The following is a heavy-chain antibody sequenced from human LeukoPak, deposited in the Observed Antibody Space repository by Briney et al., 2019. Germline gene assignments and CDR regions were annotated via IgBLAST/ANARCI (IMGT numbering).Heavy chain of an antibody. Sequence: GGSLTLSWVASGFSFSNYAIHWVRQAPGKGLEWVALISNNGRRKDYADSVKGRFTIDRDNSKNTVYLQMNSLRPDDTAIYFCARQEARNYYYEGLDYWGQGNLVTVSS. CDR1: GFSFSNYA. CDR2: ISNNGRRK. V-gene: IGHV3-30*04. CDR3: ARQEARNYYYEGLDY. J-gene: IGHJ4*02. D-gene: IGHD3-22*01.